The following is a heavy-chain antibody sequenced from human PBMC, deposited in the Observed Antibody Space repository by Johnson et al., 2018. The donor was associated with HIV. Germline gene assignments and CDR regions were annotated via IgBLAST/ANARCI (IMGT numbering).Heavy chain of an antibody. D-gene: IGHD3-3*01. Sequence: VQLVESGGGLVQPGGSLRLSCAASGFTFRSYWMSWVRQAPGKGLEWVANIKQHGSEKYYVDSVKGRFTISRDNAKNSLFLQMNSLRAEDTAVYYCARAPEVWELRLPGTFDVWGQGTLVTVSS. CDR3: ARAPEVWELRLPGTFDV. V-gene: IGHV3-7*05. CDR2: IKQHGSEK. J-gene: IGHJ3*01. CDR1: GFTFRSYW.